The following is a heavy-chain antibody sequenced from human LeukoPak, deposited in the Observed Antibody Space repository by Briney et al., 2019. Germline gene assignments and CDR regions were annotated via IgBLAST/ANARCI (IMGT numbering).Heavy chain of an antibody. CDR1: GGSISSGSYY. V-gene: IGHV4-30-2*01. CDR2: IYHSGST. CDR3: ARESDYGGYFDY. D-gene: IGHD4-23*01. J-gene: IGHJ4*02. Sequence: PSQTLSLTCTVSGGSISSGSYYWSWIRQPPGKGLEWIGYIYHSGSTYYNPSLKSRVTISVDRSKNQFSLKLSSVTAADTAVYYCARESDYGGYFDYWGQGTLVTVSS.